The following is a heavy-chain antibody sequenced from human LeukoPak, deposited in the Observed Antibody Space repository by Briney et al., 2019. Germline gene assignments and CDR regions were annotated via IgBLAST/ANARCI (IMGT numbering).Heavy chain of an antibody. Sequence: ASVKVSCKASGGTFSSYAISWVRQAPGQGLEWMGGIIPIFGTANYAQKFQGRVTITTDESTSTAYMELSSLRSEDTAVYYCARGSRLGSVGPPWGGYYFDYWGQGTLVTVSS. D-gene: IGHD3-16*01. V-gene: IGHV1-69*05. CDR2: IIPIFGTA. CDR1: GGTFSSYA. CDR3: ARGSRLGSVGPPWGGYYFDY. J-gene: IGHJ4*02.